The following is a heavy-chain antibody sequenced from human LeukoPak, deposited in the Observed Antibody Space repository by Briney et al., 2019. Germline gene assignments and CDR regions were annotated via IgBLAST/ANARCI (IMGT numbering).Heavy chain of an antibody. CDR1: GFTFSSYA. V-gene: IGHV3-23*01. J-gene: IGHJ6*03. CDR2: IIDSGEST. CDR3: AKLGGQELHNYYVAV. D-gene: IGHD3-16*01. Sequence: GGSLRLSCPASGFTFSSYAMSWVRQAPGKGLEWVSGIIDSGESTYYANFAKGRFTISRDNSNNTLYLQMNSLRAEDTAVYYCAKLGGQELHNYYVAVCGKGTTVAVSS.